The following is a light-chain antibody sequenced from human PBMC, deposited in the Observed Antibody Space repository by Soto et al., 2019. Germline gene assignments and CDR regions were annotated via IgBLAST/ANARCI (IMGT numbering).Light chain of an antibody. CDR1: QSVNSN. J-gene: IGKJ1*01. V-gene: IGKV3-15*01. CDR2: DAS. Sequence: EIVMTQSPATLSVSPGETATLSCRASQSVNSNLAWYQQKPGQAPRLLISDASSRADGLPARFSGSGSGTELTLPISSLQSEDFAVYFCQQSNNWPKTFGQGTKVEIK. CDR3: QQSNNWPKT.